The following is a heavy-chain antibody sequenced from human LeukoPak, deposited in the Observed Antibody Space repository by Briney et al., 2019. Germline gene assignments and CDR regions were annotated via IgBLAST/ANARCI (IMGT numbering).Heavy chain of an antibody. CDR3: AKDKIQERFYYYYMDV. Sequence: PGGSLRLSCAASGFTFSSYWMSWVRQAPGKGLEWVAFIRYDGSNKYYVDSVKGRFTISRDNSKNTLYLQMNSLRAEDTAVYYCAKDKIQERFYYYYMDVWGKGTTVTVSS. CDR2: IRYDGSNK. CDR1: GFTFSSYW. D-gene: IGHD1-1*01. J-gene: IGHJ6*03. V-gene: IGHV3-30*02.